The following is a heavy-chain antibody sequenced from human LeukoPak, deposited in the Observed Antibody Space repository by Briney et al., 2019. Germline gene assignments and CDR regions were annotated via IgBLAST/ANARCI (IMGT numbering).Heavy chain of an antibody. Sequence: EASVKVSCKASGYTFTSYGISWVRQAPGQGLEWMGWISAYNGNTNYAQKLQGSVTMTTDTSTSTAYMELRSLRSDDTAVYYCARDGGTTVTTPTDYWGQGTLVTVSS. V-gene: IGHV1-18*01. CDR1: GYTFTSYG. D-gene: IGHD4-17*01. CDR2: ISAYNGNT. J-gene: IGHJ4*02. CDR3: ARDGGTTVTTPTDY.